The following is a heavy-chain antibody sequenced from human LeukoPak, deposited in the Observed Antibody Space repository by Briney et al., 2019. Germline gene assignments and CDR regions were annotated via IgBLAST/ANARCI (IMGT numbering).Heavy chain of an antibody. J-gene: IGHJ5*02. V-gene: IGHV1-46*01. D-gene: IGHD5-18*01. CDR3: ARDERDGGDTAMLGANNWFDP. CDR1: GYTFTFYD. CDR2: INPSGGST. Sequence: ASVKVSCKASGYTFTFYDIQWVRQAPGQGLEWMGIINPSGGSTSYAQKFQGRVTMTRDTSTSTVYMELSSLRSEDTAVYYCARDERDGGDTAMLGANNWFDPWGQGTLVTVSS.